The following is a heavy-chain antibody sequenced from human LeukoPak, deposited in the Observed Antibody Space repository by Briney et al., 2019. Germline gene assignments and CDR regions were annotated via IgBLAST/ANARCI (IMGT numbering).Heavy chain of an antibody. Sequence: PGGSLRLSCAASGFTFSSYAMHWVRQAPGKGLEYVSAISSNGGSTYYANSVKGRFTISRDNSKNTLYLQMGSLRAEDMAVYYCATIAAAGNFDYWGQGTLVTVSS. V-gene: IGHV3-64*01. CDR2: ISSNGGST. CDR3: ATIAAAGNFDY. D-gene: IGHD6-13*01. J-gene: IGHJ4*02. CDR1: GFTFSSYA.